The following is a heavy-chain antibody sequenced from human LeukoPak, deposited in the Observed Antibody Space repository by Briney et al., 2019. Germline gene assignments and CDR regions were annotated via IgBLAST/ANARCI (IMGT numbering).Heavy chain of an antibody. Sequence: PGGSLRLSCAASGFTFRSHWMSWVRQAPGKGLEWVANIKQDEIEKHYVDSVKGRFTISRDNAKNSVYLQMDSLRSEDTAVYYCAREGSTMIVHDYWGQGTLVTVSA. CDR1: GFTFRSHW. V-gene: IGHV3-7*01. D-gene: IGHD3-22*01. CDR2: IKQDEIEK. CDR3: AREGSTMIVHDY. J-gene: IGHJ4*02.